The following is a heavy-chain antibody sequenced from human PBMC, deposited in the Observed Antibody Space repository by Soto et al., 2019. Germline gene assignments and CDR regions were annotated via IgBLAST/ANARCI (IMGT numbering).Heavy chain of an antibody. Sequence: EVQLVESGGGLVQPGGSLRLSCEASGFNFSSYDMHWVRQATGKGLEWVSVIGTAGETFYTGSVKGRFTISRENGKNSLYLQMNSLRAGDTAVYYCARAGQGASCSVGSCYLGASDIWGQGTMVTVSS. D-gene: IGHD2-15*01. V-gene: IGHV3-13*01. J-gene: IGHJ3*02. CDR2: IGTAGET. CDR1: GFNFSSYD. CDR3: ARAGQGASCSVGSCYLGASDI.